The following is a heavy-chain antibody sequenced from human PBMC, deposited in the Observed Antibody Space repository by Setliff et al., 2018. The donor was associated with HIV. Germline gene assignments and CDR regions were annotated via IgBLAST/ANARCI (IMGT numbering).Heavy chain of an antibody. CDR3: ARGGGYDRSGYYPFDY. D-gene: IGHD3-22*01. Sequence: PSETLSLTCAVYGGPLSGYHWSWIRQSPEKGLEWIGEINHSGSTNYNPSLKSRVTMSVDTSKNQFSLKLSSVTAADTAVYYCARGGGYDRSGYYPFDYWGQGTPVTVSS. V-gene: IGHV4-34*01. J-gene: IGHJ4*02. CDR1: GGPLSGYH. CDR2: INHSGST.